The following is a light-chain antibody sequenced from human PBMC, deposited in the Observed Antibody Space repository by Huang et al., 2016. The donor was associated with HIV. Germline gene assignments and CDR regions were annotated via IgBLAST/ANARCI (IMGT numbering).Light chain of an antibody. V-gene: IGKV2-29*02. J-gene: IGKJ1*01. CDR2: EVS. CDR1: QSFLDSRGKTY. CDR3: MHGTNLGET. Sequence: DIVMTQIPLSLSVIPGQSASIPCKSTQSFLDSRGKTYLYWFLQKSGQSPQLLIYEVSSRFYRVADRCIGGGSGTDYTLKISRVEAEDVWVYYCMHGTNLGETFGQGTKVEIK.